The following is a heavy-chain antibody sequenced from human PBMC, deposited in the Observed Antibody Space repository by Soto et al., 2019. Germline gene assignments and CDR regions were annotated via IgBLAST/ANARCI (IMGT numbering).Heavy chain of an antibody. CDR3: ARDYYRFNSGYGFSMDA. D-gene: IGHD5-12*01. CDR2: ISYDGSTK. V-gene: IGHV3-30-3*01. J-gene: IGHJ6*02. CDR1: GFTFSSYA. Sequence: QVQLVESGGGVVQPGRSLRLSCAASGFTFSSYAMHWVRQAPGKGLEWVAVISYDGSTKYYADSVKGRFTISRDNSKNTLYLQMNSLRAEDTAVYYCARDYYRFNSGYGFSMDAWGQGTTVTVSS.